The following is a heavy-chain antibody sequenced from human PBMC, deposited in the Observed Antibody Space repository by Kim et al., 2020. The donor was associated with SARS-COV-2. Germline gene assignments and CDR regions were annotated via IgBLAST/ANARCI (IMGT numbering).Heavy chain of an antibody. J-gene: IGHJ5*02. Sequence: GGSLRLSCAASGFTFSSYGMHWVRQAPGKGLEWVAVISYDGSNKYYADSVKGRFTISRDNSKNTLYLQMNSLRAEDTAVYYCAKADHYYGSGSYGFDPWGQGTLVTVSS. CDR2: ISYDGSNK. V-gene: IGHV3-30*18. D-gene: IGHD3-10*01. CDR1: GFTFSSYG. CDR3: AKADHYYGSGSYGFDP.